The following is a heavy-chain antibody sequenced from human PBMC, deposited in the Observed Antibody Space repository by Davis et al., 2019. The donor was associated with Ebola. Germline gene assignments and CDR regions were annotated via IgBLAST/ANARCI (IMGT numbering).Heavy chain of an antibody. CDR1: GFTFSTYS. J-gene: IGHJ4*02. CDR2: ISSGSSYI. CDR3: VRGPPYDSGSYPWIY. Sequence: PGGSLRLSCAASGFTFSTYSMNWVRQAPGKGLEWVSSISSGSSYIYYADSVKGRFTISRDNAKNSLYLQMNSLRAEDTAVYYCVRGPPYDSGSYPWIYWGQGTLVTVSS. D-gene: IGHD3-10*01. V-gene: IGHV3-21*01.